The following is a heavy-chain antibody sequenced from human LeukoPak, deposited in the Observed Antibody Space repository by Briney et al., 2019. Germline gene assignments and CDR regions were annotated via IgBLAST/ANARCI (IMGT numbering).Heavy chain of an antibody. CDR3: ARYVRGSYFYMDV. D-gene: IGHD3-10*01. CDR2: IKQDGSDK. CDR1: GFTFSSYF. J-gene: IGHJ6*03. Sequence: GGSLRLSCAASGFTFSSYFMSWVRQAPGKGLEWVANIKQDGSDKYYMDSVKGRFTISRDNAKISPYLQMNSLRAEDTAVYYCARYVRGSYFYMDVWGKGTTVTVSS. V-gene: IGHV3-7*01.